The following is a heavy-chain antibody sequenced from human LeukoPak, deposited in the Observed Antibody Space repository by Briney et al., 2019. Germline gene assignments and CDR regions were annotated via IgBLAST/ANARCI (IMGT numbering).Heavy chain of an antibody. J-gene: IGHJ4*02. Sequence: ASVKVSCKASGGTFSSYAFSWVRQAPGQGLEWMGGIIPLLGTANYAQKFQGRVTITADTSSSTVYMELRSLRSDDTAVYYCARGSRAGWYYFDYWGQGTLVTVSS. D-gene: IGHD6-19*01. CDR3: ARGSRAGWYYFDY. CDR2: IIPLLGTA. CDR1: GGTFSSYA. V-gene: IGHV1-69*06.